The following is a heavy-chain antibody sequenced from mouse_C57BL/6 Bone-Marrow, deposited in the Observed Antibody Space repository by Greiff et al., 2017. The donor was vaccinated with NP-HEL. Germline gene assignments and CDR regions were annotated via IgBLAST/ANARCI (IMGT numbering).Heavy chain of an antibody. V-gene: IGHV3-8*01. CDR2: ISYSGST. D-gene: IGHD1-1*01. CDR3: ARRITTVVPSTWYFDV. Sequence: DVQLQESGPGLAKPSQTLSLTCSVTGYSITSDYWNWIRKFPGNKLEYMGYISYSGSTYYNPSLKSRISITRDTSKNQYYLQLNSVTTEDTATYYCARRITTVVPSTWYFDVWGTGTTVTVSS. CDR1: GYSITSDY. J-gene: IGHJ1*03.